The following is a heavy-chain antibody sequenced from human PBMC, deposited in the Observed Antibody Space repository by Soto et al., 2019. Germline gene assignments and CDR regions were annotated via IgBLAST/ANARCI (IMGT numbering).Heavy chain of an antibody. J-gene: IGHJ4*02. CDR1: GDPITSYF. D-gene: IGHD3-10*01. V-gene: IGHV4-4*07. Sequence: SETLSLTCTVSGDPITSYFWSWIRQPAGKGLEWIGHMFPGGTTSHNTSLKSRVSMSIDTSKNQFSLTLTSVTAADTAVYYCARTLSGFTYGSRQFYFDYWGQGTLVTASS. CDR3: ARTLSGFTYGSRQFYFDY. CDR2: MFPGGTT.